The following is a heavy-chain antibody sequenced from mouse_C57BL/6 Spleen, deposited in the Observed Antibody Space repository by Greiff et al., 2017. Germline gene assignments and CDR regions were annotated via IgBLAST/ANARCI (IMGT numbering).Heavy chain of an antibody. CDR2: IYPGSGST. J-gene: IGHJ4*01. Sequence: QVQLKQPGAELVKPGASVKMSCTASGYTFTSSWLPWVKQSPGQGLEWIGAIYPGSGSTNYNEKFKSKATLTVDPSSSTAYMQLSSLTSEDSAVYYCARRYSNYAMDDWGQGTSVTVSS. CDR1: GYTFTSSW. D-gene: IGHD2-5*01. V-gene: IGHV1-55*01. CDR3: ARRYSNYAMDD.